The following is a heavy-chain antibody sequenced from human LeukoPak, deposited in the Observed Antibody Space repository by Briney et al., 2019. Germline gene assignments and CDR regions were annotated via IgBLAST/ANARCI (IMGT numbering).Heavy chain of an antibody. J-gene: IGHJ5*02. CDR3: ARGLVKGRWLQFTPNWFDP. CDR2: IIPIFGTA. D-gene: IGHD5-24*01. Sequence: GASVKVSCTASGGTFSSYAISWVRQAPGQGLEWMGGIIPIFGTANYAQKFQGRVTITADESTSTAYMELSSLRSEDTAVYYCARGLVKGRWLQFTPNWFDPWGQGTLVTVSS. V-gene: IGHV1-69*13. CDR1: GGTFSSYA.